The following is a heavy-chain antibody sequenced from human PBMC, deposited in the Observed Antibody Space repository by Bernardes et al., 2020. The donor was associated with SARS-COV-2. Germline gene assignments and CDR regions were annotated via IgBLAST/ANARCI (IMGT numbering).Heavy chain of an antibody. V-gene: IGHV4-4*07. J-gene: IGHJ3*02. CDR3: ARGIVPARGTDAFDI. CDR1: GGSISSYY. Sequence: SETLSLTCTVSGGSISSYYWSWIRQPAGKGLEWIGRIYTSGSTNYNPSLKSRVTMSVDTSKNQFSLKLSSVTAADTAVYYCARGIVPARGTDAFDIWGQGTMVTVSS. CDR2: IYTSGST. D-gene: IGHD2-2*01.